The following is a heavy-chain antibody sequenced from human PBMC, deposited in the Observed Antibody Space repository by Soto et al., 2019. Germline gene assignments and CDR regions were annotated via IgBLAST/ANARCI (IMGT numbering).Heavy chain of an antibody. CDR3: ARHPYSNHWYNWPDP. D-gene: IGHD6-13*01. CDR2: IYYSGST. CDR1: GGSISSSSYF. J-gene: IGHJ5*02. Sequence: SETLSLTCTVSGGSISSSSYFWGWVRQPPGKGLEWIGTIYYSGSTYYTPSLKSRVTISVDTSQNQFSLRLSSVTAADTAMYYCARHPYSNHWYNWPDPWGQGTLVTVSS. V-gene: IGHV4-39*01.